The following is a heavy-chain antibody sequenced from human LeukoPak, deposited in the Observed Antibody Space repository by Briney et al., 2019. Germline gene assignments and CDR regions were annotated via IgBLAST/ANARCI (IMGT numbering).Heavy chain of an antibody. Sequence: ASVKVSCKASGYTFTGYSMHWVRPASGQGLEWMGRINPTSGGTNYAQKSQGRVTMTRDTAIRTAYMELSSLRSEDTAVYYCAIGHTYYYDSSGYYPHDYWGQGTLVTVSS. CDR3: AIGHTYYYDSSGYYPHDY. CDR1: GYTFTGYS. J-gene: IGHJ4*02. V-gene: IGHV1-2*06. D-gene: IGHD3-22*01. CDR2: INPTSGGT.